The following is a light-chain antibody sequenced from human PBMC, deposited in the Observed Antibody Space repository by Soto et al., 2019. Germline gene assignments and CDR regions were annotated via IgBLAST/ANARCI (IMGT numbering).Light chain of an antibody. J-gene: IGKJ1*01. CDR1: QGIRND. CDR3: QQYNSYPWT. V-gene: IGKV1-5*03. Sequence: DIQLTQSPSVLSASVGDRVTITCRASQGIRNDLGWYQQKPGKAPKLLIYKASSLESGVPSRFSGSGSGTEFTLTISSLQPDDFATYYCQQYNSYPWTFGQGTKVDIK. CDR2: KAS.